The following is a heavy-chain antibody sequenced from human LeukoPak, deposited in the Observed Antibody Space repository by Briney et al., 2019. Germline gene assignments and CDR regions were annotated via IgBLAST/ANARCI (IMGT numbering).Heavy chain of an antibody. CDR2: ISSSSSII. D-gene: IGHD3-10*01. Sequence: GGSLRLSCAASGFTFNSFAMSSVREAPGKGLEWVSYISSSSSIIYYADSVKGRFTISRDNAKNSLYLQMNSLRAEDTAVYYCARCQLDYYYYGMDVWGQGTTVTVSS. CDR1: GFTFNSFA. J-gene: IGHJ6*02. V-gene: IGHV3-48*04. CDR3: ARCQLDYYYYGMDV.